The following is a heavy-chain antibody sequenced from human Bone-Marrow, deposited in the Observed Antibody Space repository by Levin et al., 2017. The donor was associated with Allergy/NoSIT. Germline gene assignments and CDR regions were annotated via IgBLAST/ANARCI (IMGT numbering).Heavy chain of an antibody. J-gene: IGHJ4*02. CDR1: GFSFSNYE. CDR3: ARVLWRAGWYPGAFDN. CDR2: ISTTGSTI. D-gene: IGHD6-19*01. V-gene: IGHV3-48*03. Sequence: GGSLRLSCAASGFSFSNYEMNWVRQAPGKGLEWVSYISTTGSTIYYADSVKGRFTISRDNAKNSLYLQVTSLRAEDTALYYCARVLWRAGWYPGAFDNWGQGTLVTVSS.